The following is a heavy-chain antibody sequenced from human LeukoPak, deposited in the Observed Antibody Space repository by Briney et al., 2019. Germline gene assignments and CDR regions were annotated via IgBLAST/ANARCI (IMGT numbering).Heavy chain of an antibody. CDR2: IYPGDSDT. V-gene: IGHV5-51*01. J-gene: IGHJ6*03. Sequence: GESLKISCKGSGYSFTSYWIGWVRQMPGKGLEGMGIIYPGDSDTRYSPSFQGQVTISADKSISTAYLQWSSLKASDTAMYYCARLPYYYDSSGYSYYYYMDVWGKGTTVTVSS. CDR3: ARLPYYYDSSGYSYYYYMDV. CDR1: GYSFTSYW. D-gene: IGHD3-22*01.